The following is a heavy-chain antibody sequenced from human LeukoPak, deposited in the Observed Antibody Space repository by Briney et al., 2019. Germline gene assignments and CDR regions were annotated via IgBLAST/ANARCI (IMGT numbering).Heavy chain of an antibody. J-gene: IGHJ4*01. CDR1: GFTFSSYA. CDR3: GRDGTAPGLYFDL. CDR2: ISGSGGCT. V-gene: IGHV3-23*01. Sequence: PGGSLRLSCAASGFTFSSYAMSWVRQAPGKGLEWASSISGSGGCTYYADSVKGRFTISRDKAKNSLCLQMSSLRAEDTAVYYCGRDGTAPGLYFDLWGQGTLVTVSS. D-gene: IGHD6-13*01.